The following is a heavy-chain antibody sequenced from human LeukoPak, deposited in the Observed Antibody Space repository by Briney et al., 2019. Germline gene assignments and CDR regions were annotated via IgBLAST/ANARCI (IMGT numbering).Heavy chain of an antibody. CDR3: AKGPKPVAISMVRGVRSFYNYMDV. D-gene: IGHD3-10*01. CDR1: GFTFSSYG. Sequence: GGSLRLSCAASGFTFSSYGMSWVRQAPGKGLEWVSAISGSGGSPYYADSVKGRFIISRDNSKNTLYLQMNSLRAEDTAVYYCAKGPKPVAISMVRGVRSFYNYMDVWGKGTTVTISS. CDR2: ISGSGGSP. J-gene: IGHJ6*03. V-gene: IGHV3-23*01.